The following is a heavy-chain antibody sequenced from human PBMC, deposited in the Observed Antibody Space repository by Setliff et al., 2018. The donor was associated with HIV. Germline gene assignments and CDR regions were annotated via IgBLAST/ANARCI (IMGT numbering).Heavy chain of an antibody. CDR2: MYYTGDT. V-gene: IGHV4-61*01. CDR1: GDSISSVSYS. Sequence: SETLSLTCTVSGDSISSVSYSWGWIRQPPGKGLEWIGYMYYTGDTNYNPSLQSRVTLSVDTSKNQFSLTLTSVTAADTAVYYCARGGRSDGYHIASWGQGILVTVSS. CDR3: ARGGRSDGYHIAS. J-gene: IGHJ4*02. D-gene: IGHD2-15*01.